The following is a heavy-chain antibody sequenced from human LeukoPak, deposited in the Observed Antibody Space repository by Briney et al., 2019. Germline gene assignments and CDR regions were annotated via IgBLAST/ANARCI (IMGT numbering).Heavy chain of an antibody. CDR3: ATSPVYSYGHPYYFDY. Sequence: GGSLRLSCAGSGFTFSSYSMNWVRQAPGKGLEWVSCISSSSYIYYADSVKGRFTISRDNAKNSLYLQMNSLRAEDTAVYYCATSPVYSYGHPYYFDYWGQGTLVTVSS. V-gene: IGHV3-21*01. D-gene: IGHD5-18*01. J-gene: IGHJ4*02. CDR2: ISSSSYI. CDR1: GFTFSSYS.